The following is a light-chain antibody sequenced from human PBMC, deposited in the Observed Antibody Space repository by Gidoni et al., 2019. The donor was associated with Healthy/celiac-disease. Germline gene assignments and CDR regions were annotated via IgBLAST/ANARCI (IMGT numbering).Light chain of an antibody. CDR1: QSVSSY. CDR3: QQRSNWPRVYT. V-gene: IGKV3-11*01. CDR2: DAS. Sequence: EIVLTQSPAPLSLSPGERATLSCRASQSVSSYLAWYQQKPGQAPRLLIYDASNRATGIPARFSGSGSGTDFTLTISSLEPEDFAVYYCQQRSNWPRVYTFGQGTKLEIK. J-gene: IGKJ2*01.